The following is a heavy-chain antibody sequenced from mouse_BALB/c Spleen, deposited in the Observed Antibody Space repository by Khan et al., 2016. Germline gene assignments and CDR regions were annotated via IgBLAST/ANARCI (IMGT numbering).Heavy chain of an antibody. J-gene: IGHJ4*01. Sequence: QVQLQQPGAELVRPGTSVKVSCKASGYAFTNYLIEWVKQRPGQGLEWIGVINPGSGGTNYNEKFKGKATLTADKSSSTAYMQLSSLTSDDSAVYFGARYDGNYYAMDYWGQGTSVTVSS. CDR1: GYAFTNYL. CDR3: ARYDGNYYAMDY. D-gene: IGHD2-3*01. V-gene: IGHV1-54*01. CDR2: INPGSGGT.